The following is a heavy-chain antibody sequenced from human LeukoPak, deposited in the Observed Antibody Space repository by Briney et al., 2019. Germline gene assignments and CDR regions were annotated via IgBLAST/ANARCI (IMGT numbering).Heavy chain of an antibody. CDR2: ISGSGGST. V-gene: IGHV3-23*01. D-gene: IGHD6-13*01. CDR3: AKKYDIAAAGTVDH. J-gene: IGHJ4*02. Sequence: GGSLRLSCAASGFTFSSYGMSWVRQAPGKGLEWVSAISGSGGSTYYADSVKGRFTISRDNSKNTLYLQMNSLRAEDTATYYCAKKYDIAAAGTVDHWGQGTLVTVSS. CDR1: GFTFSSYG.